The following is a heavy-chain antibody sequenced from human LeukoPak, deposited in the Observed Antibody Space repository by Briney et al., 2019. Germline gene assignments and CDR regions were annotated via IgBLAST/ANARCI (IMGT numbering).Heavy chain of an antibody. CDR2: INPNSGGT. CDR1: GYTFTGYY. J-gene: IGHJ5*02. D-gene: IGHD1/OR15-1a*01. V-gene: IGHV1-2*02. Sequence: GASVKVSCKASGYTFTGYYIHRVRQAPRQGVEWVGGINPNSGGTNYAHRFQGTVTTTRDTSISTAYMELSRLRSGETAVYYCARGYQGTYNLWGQGTLVTVPS. CDR3: ARGYQGTYNL.